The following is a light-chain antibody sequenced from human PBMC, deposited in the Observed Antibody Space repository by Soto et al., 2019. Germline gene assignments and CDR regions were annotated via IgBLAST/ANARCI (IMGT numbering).Light chain of an antibody. Sequence: EIGLTQSPATLSVSAGGTVTLSCRASQSIRTNVAWYQQIPGLAPRLLVYGASTRATGVPARFSGSGSGIEFTLTISSLQSEDSAFYYCQQYFNWPLTWTFGPGTKVQIK. CDR3: QQYFNWPLTWT. CDR1: QSIRTN. CDR2: GAS. J-gene: IGKJ3*01. V-gene: IGKV3-15*01.